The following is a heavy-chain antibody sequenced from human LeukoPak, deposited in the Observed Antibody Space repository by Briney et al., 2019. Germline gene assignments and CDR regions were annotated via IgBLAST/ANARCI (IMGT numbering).Heavy chain of an antibody. J-gene: IGHJ6*02. CDR3: TTDEDWNYARKDV. V-gene: IGHV3-15*04. CDR1: GFTFNYAW. D-gene: IGHD1-7*01. Sequence: GGSLRLSCAASGFTFNYAWMSWVRQVPGKGLEWVGQTVSEIDGGTTDYAAPVKGRFTISRDDSKSTLYLQMNCLKIEDTAVYYCTTDEDWNYARKDVWGQGATVIVSS. CDR2: TVSEIDGGTT.